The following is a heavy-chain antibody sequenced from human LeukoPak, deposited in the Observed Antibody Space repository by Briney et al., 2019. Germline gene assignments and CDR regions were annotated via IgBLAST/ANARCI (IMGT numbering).Heavy chain of an antibody. J-gene: IGHJ6*03. Sequence: SVKVSCKASGGTFSSYTISWVRQAPGQGLEWMGRIIPILGIANYAQKFQGRVTITADKSTSTAYMELGSLRSEDTAVYYCARDSMTTAGYYYYYMDVWGKGTTVTVSS. V-gene: IGHV1-69*04. CDR1: GGTFSSYT. CDR2: IIPILGIA. CDR3: ARDSMTTAGYYYYYMDV. D-gene: IGHD4-11*01.